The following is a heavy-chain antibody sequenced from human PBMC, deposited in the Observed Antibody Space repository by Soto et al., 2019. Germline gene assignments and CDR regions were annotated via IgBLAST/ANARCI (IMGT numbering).Heavy chain of an antibody. J-gene: IGHJ4*02. D-gene: IGHD3-3*01. Sequence: PAVSLRLSFRASGFTFSSYSMSWVRQAPGKGLEWVSAISGSGGSIYYADSVKGRFTISRDNSKNTLYLQMNSLRAEDTAVYYCAKARAQYYDFWSGYPVDYWGQGT. V-gene: IGHV3-23*01. CDR3: AKARAQYYDFWSGYPVDY. CDR1: GFTFSSYS. CDR2: ISGSGGSI.